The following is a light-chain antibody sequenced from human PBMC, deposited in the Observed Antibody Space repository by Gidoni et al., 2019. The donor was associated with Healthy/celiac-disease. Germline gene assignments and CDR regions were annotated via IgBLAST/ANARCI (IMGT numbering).Light chain of an antibody. Sequence: QSVLTQPPSVSAAPGPRVTIPCTGSSSNIGAGYDVHWYQQLPGTAPKLLISGNSNRPSGVPDRFSGSKSGTSASLAITGLQAEDEADYYCQSYDSSLSGSGVFGGGTKLTVL. CDR1: SSNIGAGYD. CDR3: QSYDSSLSGSGV. CDR2: GNS. V-gene: IGLV1-40*01. J-gene: IGLJ3*02.